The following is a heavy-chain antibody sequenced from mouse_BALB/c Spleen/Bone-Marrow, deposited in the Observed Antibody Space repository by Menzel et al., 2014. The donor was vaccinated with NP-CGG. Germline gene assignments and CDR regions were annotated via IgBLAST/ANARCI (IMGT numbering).Heavy chain of an antibody. CDR2: IWRGGST. D-gene: IGHD2-12*01. J-gene: IGHJ4*01. V-gene: IGHV2-5*01. Sequence: VHLVESGPGLVQPSQSLSITCTVSGFSLTSYGVHWVRQSPGKGLEWLGVIWRGGSTDYNAAFMSRLSITKDNSKSQVFFKMNSLQADDTAIYYCAKAIRQGYYYAMDYWGQGTSVTVSS. CDR3: AKAIRQGYYYAMDY. CDR1: GFSLTSYG.